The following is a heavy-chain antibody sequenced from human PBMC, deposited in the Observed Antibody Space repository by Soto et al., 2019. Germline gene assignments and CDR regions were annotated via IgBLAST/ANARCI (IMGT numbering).Heavy chain of an antibody. D-gene: IGHD3-10*01. CDR1: GFTFSNYD. CDR2: ISGGRPST. V-gene: IGHV3-23*01. Sequence: GGPLRLSCEASGFTFSNYDLSWVRQAPGKGLVWVSAISGGRPSTYYADSVKGRFSISRDNCKNALYLQRNTLRAEETAVYYCSKALSRVFPFGHWGQGGLVTVSS. CDR3: SKALSRVFPFGH. J-gene: IGHJ4*02.